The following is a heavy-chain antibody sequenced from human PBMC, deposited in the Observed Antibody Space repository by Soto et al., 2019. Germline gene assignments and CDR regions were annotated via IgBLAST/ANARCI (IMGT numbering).Heavy chain of an antibody. CDR2: IRSKADNYAT. V-gene: IGHV3-73*02. CDR3: TYCSGGDCFFAY. CDR1: GFTFSGSA. D-gene: IGHD2-15*01. J-gene: IGHJ4*02. Sequence: EVQLVESGGGLVQPGGSLKLSCAASGFTFSGSAIHWVRQASGKGLEWVGRIRSKADNYATAYAASVKGRFTVSRDDSKNTAYLQMNSLKTEDTAMYYCTYCSGGDCFFAYWGQGTLVTVSS.